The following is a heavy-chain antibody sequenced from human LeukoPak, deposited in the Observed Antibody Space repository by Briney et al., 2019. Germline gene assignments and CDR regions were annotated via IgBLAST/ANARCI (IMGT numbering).Heavy chain of an antibody. Sequence: GGSLRLSCAASGFTFSRYWMHWVRHAPGKGLVWVSRINTDGSTTSYADSVKGRFTISRDNAKNTLYLQMNSLRAEDTAVYFCARAVGYCSGDRCYYYFDYWGQGTLVTVSS. J-gene: IGHJ4*02. V-gene: IGHV3-74*01. CDR2: INTDGSTT. CDR3: ARAVGYCSGDRCYYYFDY. CDR1: GFTFSRYW. D-gene: IGHD2-15*01.